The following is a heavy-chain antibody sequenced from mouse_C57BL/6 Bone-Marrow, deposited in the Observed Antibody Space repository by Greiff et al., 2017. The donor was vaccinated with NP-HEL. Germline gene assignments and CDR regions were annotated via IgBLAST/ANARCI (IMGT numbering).Heavy chain of an antibody. Sequence: QVQLQQSGAELVRPGTSVKMSCKASGYTFTNYWIGWAKQRPGHGLEWIGDIYPGGGYTNYNEKFKGKATLTADKSSSTAYMQFSSLTSEDSAIYYCARRYYYGGGDWYFVVWGTGTTVTVSS. V-gene: IGHV1-63*01. CDR1: GYTFTNYW. CDR3: ARRYYYGGGDWYFVV. CDR2: IYPGGGYT. J-gene: IGHJ1*03. D-gene: IGHD1-1*02.